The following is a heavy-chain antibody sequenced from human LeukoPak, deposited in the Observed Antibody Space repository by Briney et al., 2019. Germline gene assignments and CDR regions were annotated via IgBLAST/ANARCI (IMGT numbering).Heavy chain of an antibody. D-gene: IGHD3-10*01. CDR1: GTGFP. Sequence: ASVKVSCKASGTGFPMHWVRQAPGQRREWMGWSNVANGDTGYSREFLGRVTITRDTSASTVYIYCARKGYFASGSSPLDYWGQGTLVTVSS. V-gene: IGHV1-3*02. CDR2: SNVANGDT. J-gene: IGHJ4*02. CDR3: DY.